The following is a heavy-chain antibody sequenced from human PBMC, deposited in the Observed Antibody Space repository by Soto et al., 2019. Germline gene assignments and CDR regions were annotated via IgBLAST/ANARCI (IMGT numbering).Heavy chain of an antibody. J-gene: IGHJ4*02. D-gene: IGHD2-2*01. CDR3: AKGSASTRPYYFDY. V-gene: IGHV3-23*01. Sequence: EVQLLESGGGLVQPGGSLRLSCTASGFTFSNYVMNWVRQAPGKGLEWVSAISGSSGSTYYADSVKGRFPISRDNSRNTLYLQMNSLRAEDTAVYYCAKGSASTRPYYFDYWGQGTLVTVSS. CDR2: ISGSSGST. CDR1: GFTFSNYV.